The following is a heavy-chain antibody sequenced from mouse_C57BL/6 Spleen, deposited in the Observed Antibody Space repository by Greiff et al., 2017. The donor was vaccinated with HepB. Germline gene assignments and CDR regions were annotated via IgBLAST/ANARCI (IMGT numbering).Heavy chain of an antibody. J-gene: IGHJ4*01. CDR3: ARSGGRSYAMDY. D-gene: IGHD3-1*01. V-gene: IGHV1-53*01. Sequence: QVQLQQPGTELVKPGASVKLSCKASGYTFTSYWMHWVKQRPGQGLEWIGIINPSNGGTNYNEKFKSKATLTVDKSSSTAYMQLSSLTSEDAAVYYCARSGGRSYAMDYWGQGTSVTVSS. CDR1: GYTFTSYW. CDR2: INPSNGGT.